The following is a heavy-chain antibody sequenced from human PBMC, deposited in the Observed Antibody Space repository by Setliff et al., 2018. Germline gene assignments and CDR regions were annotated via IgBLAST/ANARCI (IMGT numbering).Heavy chain of an antibody. V-gene: IGHV1-69*05. Sequence: GASVKVSCKTSGYSFTNYGINWVRQAPGQGLEWMGGIIPIFGTANYAQRFQGRLTITTVGSTSTAYMELSSLRSEDTAVYYCAREGVDIRSSTDYRYYMDVWGKGTTVTVSS. CDR2: IIPIFGTA. CDR1: GYSFTNYG. J-gene: IGHJ6*03. D-gene: IGHD5-12*01. CDR3: AREGVDIRSSTDYRYYMDV.